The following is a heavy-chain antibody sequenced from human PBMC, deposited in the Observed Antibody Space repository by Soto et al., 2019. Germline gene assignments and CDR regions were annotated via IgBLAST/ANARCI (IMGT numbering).Heavy chain of an antibody. CDR3: TAGLLRSGGMDV. CDR1: GFTFANAW. V-gene: IGHV3-15*07. D-gene: IGHD3-10*01. Sequence: EVQLVESGGGLVKPGGSLRLSCAASGFTFANAWMNWVRQTPGNGLEWVGRIKGKTTGGTTDYPKPVKGTFTISRDDSKNTLYLHLNSLQTEDTAVYYCTAGLLRSGGMDVWGQGTTVTVSS. CDR2: IKGKTTGGTT. J-gene: IGHJ6*02.